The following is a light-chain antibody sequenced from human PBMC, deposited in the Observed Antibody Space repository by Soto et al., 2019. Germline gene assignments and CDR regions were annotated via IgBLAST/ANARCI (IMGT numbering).Light chain of an antibody. CDR2: DVI. Sequence: QSVLTQPRSVSGSPGQSATISCTGTSSDVGTYTYVSWYQQHPGKAPKLIIYDVIKRPSGVPDRFSGSKSGNTASLTISGLQAEDEADYYCCSYAGSYTHVFGTGTKVTVL. J-gene: IGLJ1*01. V-gene: IGLV2-11*01. CDR3: CSYAGSYTHV. CDR1: SSDVGTYTY.